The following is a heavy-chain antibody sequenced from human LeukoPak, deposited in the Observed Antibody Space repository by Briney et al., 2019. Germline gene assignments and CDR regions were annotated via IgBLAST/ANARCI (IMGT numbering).Heavy chain of an antibody. Sequence: PSETLSLTCTVSGGSISSYYWSWIRQPAGKGLEWIGDIYNSGSNNYNPSLKSRVTMSVDTSKNQFSLKLSSVTAGATAVYFCARVKGWRELRGGVDYGSEGTLLTLPS. CDR3: ARVKGWRELRGGVDY. CDR1: GGSISSYY. D-gene: IGHD1-26*01. V-gene: IGHV4-4*07. J-gene: IGHJ4*02. CDR2: IYNSGSN.